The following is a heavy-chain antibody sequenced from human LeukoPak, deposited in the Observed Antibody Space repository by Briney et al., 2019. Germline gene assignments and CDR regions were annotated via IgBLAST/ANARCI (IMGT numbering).Heavy chain of an antibody. CDR2: IKHDASEK. Sequence: GGSLRLSCVASGFTFRDYWMSWVRQAPGKGLEWVAHIKHDASEKYYVDSVKGRFTISRDNAKNSLYLSMNSLRSEDTAVYYCARTTKYSFDIWGQGTMVTVSS. J-gene: IGHJ3*02. D-gene: IGHD2/OR15-2a*01. CDR3: ARTTKYSFDI. V-gene: IGHV3-7*04. CDR1: GFTFRDYW.